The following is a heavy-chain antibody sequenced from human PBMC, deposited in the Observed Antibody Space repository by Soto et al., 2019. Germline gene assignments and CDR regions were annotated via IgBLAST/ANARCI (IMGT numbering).Heavy chain of an antibody. CDR1: GGTFSSYT. D-gene: IGHD5-12*01. V-gene: IGHV1-69*02. Sequence: SVKVSCKASGGTFSSYTISWVRQAPGQGLEWMGRITPILGIANYAQKFQGRVTITADKSTSTAYMELSSLRSEDTAVYYCARPRLVATIEYFDLWGRGTLVTVSS. CDR2: ITPILGIA. J-gene: IGHJ2*01. CDR3: ARPRLVATIEYFDL.